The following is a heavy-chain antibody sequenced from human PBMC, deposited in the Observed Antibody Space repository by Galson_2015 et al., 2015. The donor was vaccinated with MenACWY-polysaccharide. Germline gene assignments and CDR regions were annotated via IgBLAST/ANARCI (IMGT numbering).Heavy chain of an antibody. CDR3: ARVEKYSGSFYILY. D-gene: IGHD1-26*01. J-gene: IGHJ4*02. Sequence: ENLSPTRAVSGFSLRSGFFWGWVRQPPGEGVEWVAGFFSSGTPYYNPSLKSRVTISVDTSKNQFSLKLSSVTAADTAVYYCARVEKYSGSFYILYWGQGTLVTVSS. CDR2: FFSSGTP. CDR1: GFSLRSGFF. V-gene: IGHV4-38-2*01.